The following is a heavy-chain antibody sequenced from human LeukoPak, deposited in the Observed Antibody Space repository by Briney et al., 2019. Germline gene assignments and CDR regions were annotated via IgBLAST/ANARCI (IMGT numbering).Heavy chain of an antibody. CDR3: AEALRVTMVRGVIISWFDP. Sequence: GGSLRLSCAASGFTFSSYAMSWVRQAPGKGLEWVSAISGSGGSTYYADSVKGRFTISRDNSKNTLYLQMNSLRAEDTAVYYCAEALRVTMVRGVIISWFDPWGQGTLVTVSS. V-gene: IGHV3-23*01. D-gene: IGHD3-10*01. CDR2: ISGSGGST. J-gene: IGHJ5*02. CDR1: GFTFSSYA.